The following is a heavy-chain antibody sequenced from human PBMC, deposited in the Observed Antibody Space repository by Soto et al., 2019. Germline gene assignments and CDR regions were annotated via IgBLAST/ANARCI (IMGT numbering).Heavy chain of an antibody. Sequence: SSKAFGDAFTSYTMHWVRQTPGHRLEGLGWINAGNGNRKYSQKSHRRVTITRATSATTAYMELSRLRSEETAVYYCAREGEYSSGWYSYYYGMDVWGQGTTVTVSS. CDR1: GDAFTSYT. J-gene: IGHJ6*02. CDR2: INAGNGNR. CDR3: AREGEYSSGWYSYYYGMDV. V-gene: IGHV1-3*01. D-gene: IGHD6-19*01.